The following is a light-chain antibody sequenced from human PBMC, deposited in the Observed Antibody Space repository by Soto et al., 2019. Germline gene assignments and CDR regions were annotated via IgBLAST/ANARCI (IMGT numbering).Light chain of an antibody. CDR1: SGHSSYA. Sequence: QPVLTQSPSASASLGASVKLTCTLSSGHSSYAIAWHQQQPEKGPRYLMKLNSDGSHSKGDGIPDRFSGSSSGAERYLTISRLQSEDEADYYCQTWDTGIQVFGGGTQLTVL. V-gene: IGLV4-69*01. CDR2: LNSDGSH. CDR3: QTWDTGIQV. J-gene: IGLJ2*01.